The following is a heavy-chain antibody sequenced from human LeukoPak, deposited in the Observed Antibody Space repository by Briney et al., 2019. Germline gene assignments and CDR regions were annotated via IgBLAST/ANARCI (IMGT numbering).Heavy chain of an antibody. CDR3: ARARYDSSGYHFGDY. CDR1: GGSISSGGYY. Sequence: SETLSLTCTVSGGSISSGGYYWSWIRQPAGKGLEWIGRIYTSGSTNYNPSLKSRVTISVDTSKNQFSLKLSSVTAADTAVYYCARARYDSSGYHFGDYWGQGTLVTVSS. D-gene: IGHD3-22*01. V-gene: IGHV4-61*02. J-gene: IGHJ4*02. CDR2: IYTSGST.